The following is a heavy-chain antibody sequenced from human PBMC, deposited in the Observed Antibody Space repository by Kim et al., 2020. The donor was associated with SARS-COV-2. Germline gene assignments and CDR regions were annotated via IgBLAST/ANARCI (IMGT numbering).Heavy chain of an antibody. J-gene: IGHJ6*02. CDR1: GGSFSGYY. CDR2: INHSGST. D-gene: IGHD6-13*01. Sequence: SETLSLTCAVYGGSFSGYYWSWIRQPPGKGLEWIGEINHSGSTNYNPSLKSRVTISVDTSKNQFSLKLSSVTAAETAVYYCARGHGSSWWFGGNYYGMDVWGQGTTVTVSS. CDR3: ARGHGSSWWFGGNYYGMDV. V-gene: IGHV4-34*01.